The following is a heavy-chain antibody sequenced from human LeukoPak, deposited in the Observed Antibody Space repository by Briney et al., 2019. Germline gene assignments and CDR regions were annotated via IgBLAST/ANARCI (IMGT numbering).Heavy chain of an antibody. Sequence: SETLSLTCTVSGVPISSYHWMWIPQPPGKGREWWVYLYYSGSTNYNTPLQSRVTISVDASKNQFSLKLSSVTAADTAVYYCAGDGVRVGYPFDPWGQGTLVTVSS. J-gene: IGHJ5*02. CDR3: AGDGVRVGYPFDP. CDR2: LYYSGST. V-gene: IGHV4-59*01. CDR1: GVPISSYH. D-gene: IGHD1-26*01.